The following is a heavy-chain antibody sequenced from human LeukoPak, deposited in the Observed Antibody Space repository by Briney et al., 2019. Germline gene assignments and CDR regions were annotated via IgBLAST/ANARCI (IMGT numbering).Heavy chain of an antibody. CDR3: AKGGSGSYYAEQDDY. V-gene: IGHV3-9*01. D-gene: IGHD3-10*01. CDR1: GFTFDDYA. J-gene: IGHJ4*02. Sequence: GGSLRLSCAASGFTFDDYAMHWVRQAPGKGLEWVSGISWNSGSIGYADSVKGRFTISRDNAKSSLYLQMNSLRAEDTALYYCAKGGSGSYYAEQDDYWGQGTLVTVSS. CDR2: ISWNSGSI.